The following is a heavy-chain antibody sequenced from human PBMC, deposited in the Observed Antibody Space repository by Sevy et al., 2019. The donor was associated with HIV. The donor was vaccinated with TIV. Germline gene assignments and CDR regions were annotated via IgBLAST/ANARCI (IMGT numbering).Heavy chain of an antibody. CDR2: ISTYNGNT. J-gene: IGHJ5*02. Sequence: ASVKVSCKPSGYTFTTYGISWVQQAPGQGLEWMGWISTYNGNTNYAQKFQGRVTMTRDTSTRTAYMELRSLRSDDTAVYYCARKRNLGEPSDPWGQRTLVTVSS. V-gene: IGHV1-18*01. CDR3: ARKRNLGEPSDP. CDR1: GYTFTTYG. D-gene: IGHD3-16*01.